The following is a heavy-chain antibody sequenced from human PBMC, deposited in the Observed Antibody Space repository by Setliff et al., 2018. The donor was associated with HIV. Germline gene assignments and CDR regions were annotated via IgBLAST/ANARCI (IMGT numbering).Heavy chain of an antibody. CDR3: AKDREIGGQLVRIVDS. D-gene: IGHD6-6*01. CDR1: GFTFKKYA. V-gene: IGHV3-23*01. CDR2: ISGSGESI. Sequence: PGGSLRLSCAASGFTFKKYAMSWVRHAPGKGLEWVSVISGSGESIYHTDSVKGRFTISRDNFKNTSYLQMNSLRAEDTAIYYCAKDREIGGQLVRIVDSWCQGTLVTV. J-gene: IGHJ4*02.